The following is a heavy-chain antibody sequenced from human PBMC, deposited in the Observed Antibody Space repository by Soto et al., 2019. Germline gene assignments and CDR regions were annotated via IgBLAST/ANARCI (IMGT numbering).Heavy chain of an antibody. CDR1: GGTFSSYR. J-gene: IGHJ4*02. D-gene: IGHD6-13*01. CDR2: IVPIYRTA. CDR3: VRDSGAKLSSS. Sequence: ASVKVSCKASGGTFSSYRINWVRQAPGQGLEWVGGIVPIYRTADYAQKFQGRVTITADESARTSYMGLRSLKSQDTAVYYCVRDSGAKLSSSWGQGTLVTVSS. V-gene: IGHV1-69*13.